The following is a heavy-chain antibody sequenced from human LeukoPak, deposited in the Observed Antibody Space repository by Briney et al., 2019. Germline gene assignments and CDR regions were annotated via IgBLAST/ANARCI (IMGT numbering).Heavy chain of an antibody. Sequence: SDTLSLTCAVYGGPFSGYHWSWIRQPPGKGLEWIGEINHSGSTNYNPSLKRRVTISVDTSKNQFYMKLSSVTAADTAVYYGASHGLSDISRKLARNWFDPWGQGTLVTVSS. CDR2: INHSGST. D-gene: IGHD4-23*01. V-gene: IGHV4-34*01. J-gene: IGHJ5*02. CDR1: GGPFSGYH. CDR3: ASHGLSDISRKLARNWFDP.